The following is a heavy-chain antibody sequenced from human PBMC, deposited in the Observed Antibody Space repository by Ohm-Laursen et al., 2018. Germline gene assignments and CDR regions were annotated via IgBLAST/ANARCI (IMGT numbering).Heavy chain of an antibody. CDR1: GFTFSSYS. Sequence: GSLRLSCAASGFTFSSYSMNWVRQAPGKGLEWVSSISSSSSYIYYADSVKGRFTISRDNAKNSLYLQMSSLRAEDTAVYYCARDLRIWFGELWRNYYYYGMDVWGQGTTVTVSS. J-gene: IGHJ6*02. D-gene: IGHD3-10*01. V-gene: IGHV3-21*01. CDR2: ISSSSSYI. CDR3: ARDLRIWFGELWRNYYYYGMDV.